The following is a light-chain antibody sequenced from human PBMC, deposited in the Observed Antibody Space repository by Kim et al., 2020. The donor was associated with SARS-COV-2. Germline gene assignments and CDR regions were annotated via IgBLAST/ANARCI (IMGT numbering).Light chain of an antibody. Sequence: GQSITISCTGTSSDVGHYNSVSWYQQHPGNAPKLMIYDVTKRPSGVSIRFSGSKSGNTASLTISGLQAEDEADYYCNSYTSSTSDVFGTGTKVTVL. CDR2: DVT. J-gene: IGLJ1*01. V-gene: IGLV2-14*04. CDR1: SSDVGHYNS. CDR3: NSYTSSTSDV.